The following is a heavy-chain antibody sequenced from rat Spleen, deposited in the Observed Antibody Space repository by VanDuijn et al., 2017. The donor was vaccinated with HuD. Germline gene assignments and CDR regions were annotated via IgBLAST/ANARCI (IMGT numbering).Heavy chain of an antibody. CDR2: ISYDGGTT. D-gene: IGHD1-2*01. Sequence: EVRLVESGGGLVQPGGSLKLSCTALGFTFSNYYMAWVRQAPTKGLEWVASISYDGGTTYYRDSVKGRFTISRDNAKSTLYLQMESLRSEDTATYYCVKDMSRTIAARSYWYFDFWGPGTMVTVSS. CDR1: GFTFSNYY. V-gene: IGHV5-20*01. J-gene: IGHJ1*01. CDR3: VKDMSRTIAARSYWYFDF.